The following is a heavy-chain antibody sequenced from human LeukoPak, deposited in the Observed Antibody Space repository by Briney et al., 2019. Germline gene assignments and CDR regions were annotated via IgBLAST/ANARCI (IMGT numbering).Heavy chain of an antibody. CDR2: ISGSSDYI. V-gene: IGHV3-21*01. CDR3: ARDDYGGNDYFDY. J-gene: IGHJ4*02. Sequence: GGSLKVSCAAPGFTFSSYSINWVRQAPGKGLEWVSSISGSSDYIYYAASVKGRFTISRDNARNSLYLQMNSLRAEDTAVYYCARDDYGGNDYFDYWGQGTLVSVSS. CDR1: GFTFSSYS. D-gene: IGHD4-23*01.